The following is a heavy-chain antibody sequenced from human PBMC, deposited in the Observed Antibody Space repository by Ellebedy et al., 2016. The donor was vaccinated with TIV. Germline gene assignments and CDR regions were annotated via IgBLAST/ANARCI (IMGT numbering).Heavy chain of an antibody. J-gene: IGHJ4*02. CDR2: ISSGGIT. CDR1: GFTFSASG. D-gene: IGHD3-22*01. Sequence: GESLKISCAASGFTFSASGMTWARQAPGKGLEWVSGISSGGITYYAEPVKGRFTISRDASKNTLSLQMNSLRAEDTAVYYCAKGGRDFHDSSGLIHFWGQGTLVTVSS. V-gene: IGHV3-23*01. CDR3: AKGGRDFHDSSGLIHF.